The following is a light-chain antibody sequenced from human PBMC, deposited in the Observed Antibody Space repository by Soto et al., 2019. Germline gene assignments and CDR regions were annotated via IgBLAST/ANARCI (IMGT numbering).Light chain of an antibody. J-gene: IGKJ4*01. CDR3: QQYGSSPRA. V-gene: IGKV3-20*01. Sequence: EIVLTQSPGTLSLSPWERATLSCRASQSVSSSYLAWYQQKPGQAPRLLIYGASSRATGIPDRFSGSGSGTDFTLTISRLEPEDFAVYYRQQYGSSPRAFGGGTKVDIK. CDR2: GAS. CDR1: QSVSSSY.